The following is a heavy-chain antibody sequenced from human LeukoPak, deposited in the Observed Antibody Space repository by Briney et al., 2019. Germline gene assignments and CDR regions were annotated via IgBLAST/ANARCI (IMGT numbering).Heavy chain of an antibody. Sequence: GASVKVSCKASGYTFTSYAIHWVRQAPGQRLEWMGWISAGNGNTKYSQNFQGRVTFISNTSATTAFMELSSLRSEDAAVYYCARNLYDSGGYYLGLDYWGQGTLVTVSS. CDR1: GYTFTSYA. D-gene: IGHD3-22*01. CDR2: ISAGNGNT. V-gene: IGHV1-3*01. J-gene: IGHJ4*02. CDR3: ARNLYDSGGYYLGLDY.